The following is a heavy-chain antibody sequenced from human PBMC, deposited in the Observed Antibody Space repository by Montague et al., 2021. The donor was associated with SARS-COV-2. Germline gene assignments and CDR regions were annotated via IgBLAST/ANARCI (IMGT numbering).Heavy chain of an antibody. D-gene: IGHD1-1*01. J-gene: IGHJ4*02. V-gene: IGHV4-59*01. CDR2: VHYTGST. Sequence: SETLSLTCEVSGGSISSYYWSWIRQSPGKGLEWIGYVHYTGSTKYNPSLKTRVTLSLDTPKKHCSLKLKSVTAADTAVYYCARAQNSCFIANCVNYLDFWGQGAQVTVSS. CDR1: GGSISSYY. CDR3: ARAQNSCFIANCVNYLDF.